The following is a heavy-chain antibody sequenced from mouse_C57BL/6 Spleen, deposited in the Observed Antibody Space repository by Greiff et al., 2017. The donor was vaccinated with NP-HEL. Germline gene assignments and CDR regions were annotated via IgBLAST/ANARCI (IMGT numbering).Heavy chain of an antibody. V-gene: IGHV7-1*01. CDR1: GFTFSDFY. CDR3: AREGYSYAMDY. J-gene: IGHJ4*01. D-gene: IGHD3-2*02. Sequence: EVNLVESGGGLVQSGRSLRLSCATSGFTFSDFYMEWVRQAPGKGLEWIAASRNKANDYTTEYSASVKGRFIVSRDTSQSILYLQMNALRAEDTAIYYCAREGYSYAMDYWGQGTSVTVSS. CDR2: SRNKANDYTT.